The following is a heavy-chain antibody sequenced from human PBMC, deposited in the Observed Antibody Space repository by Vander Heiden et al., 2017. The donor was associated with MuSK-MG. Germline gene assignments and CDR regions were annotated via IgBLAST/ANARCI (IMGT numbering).Heavy chain of an antibody. J-gene: IGHJ2*01. Sequence: EVQLVQSGAEAKTPGASRKISCKGSGYSFTSYWTGLVLQMPGKGLEWMGIIYPGDSDTRYSPSFQGQVTISADKSISTAYLQWSSVKASDTAMYYCASAVGATPYWYFDLWGRGTLVTVSS. D-gene: IGHD1-26*01. CDR2: IYPGDSDT. V-gene: IGHV5-51*01. CDR1: GYSFTSYW. CDR3: ASAVGATPYWYFDL.